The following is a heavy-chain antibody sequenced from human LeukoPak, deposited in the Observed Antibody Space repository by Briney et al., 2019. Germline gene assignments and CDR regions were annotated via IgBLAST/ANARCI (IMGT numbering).Heavy chain of an antibody. CDR1: EYALTELS. Sequence: ASVKVSCKVSEYALTELSIHWVRQTPGKGLECMRGFDPEAGETIYAQKFQGRVTMTEDTSTDTAYMELSSLTSDDTAVYYCAAISTPTTRRAYHFDSWGQGTLVTVSS. D-gene: IGHD5-12*01. CDR2: FDPEAGET. V-gene: IGHV1-24*01. CDR3: AAISTPTTRRAYHFDS. J-gene: IGHJ4*02.